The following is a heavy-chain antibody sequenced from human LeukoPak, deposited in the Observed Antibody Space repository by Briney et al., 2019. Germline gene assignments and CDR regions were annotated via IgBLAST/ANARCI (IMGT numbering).Heavy chain of an antibody. D-gene: IGHD3-10*01. Sequence: PGGSLRLSCAASGFTVSSNYMSWVRQAPGKGLEWVSVIYSGGSTYYADSVKGRFTISRDNSKNTLYLQMNSLRAEDTAVYYCARGGYFGSGMGFDYWGQGTLVTVSS. CDR2: IYSGGST. CDR3: ARGGYFGSGMGFDY. CDR1: GFTVSSNY. V-gene: IGHV3-53*01. J-gene: IGHJ4*02.